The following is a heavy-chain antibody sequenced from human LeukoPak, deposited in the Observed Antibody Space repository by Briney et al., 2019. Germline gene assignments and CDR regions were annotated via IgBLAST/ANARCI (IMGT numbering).Heavy chain of an antibody. V-gene: IGHV1-2*02. CDR2: INPNSGGT. CDR1: GYTFTGYY. CDR3: ARLFGGYYDSSGYYVPWSSRFDY. J-gene: IGHJ4*02. D-gene: IGHD3-22*01. Sequence: ASVKVSCKASGYTFTGYYMHWVRQAPGQGLEWMGWINPNSGGTNYAQKFQGRVTMTRDTSISTAYLQWSSLKASDTAMYYCARLFGGYYDSSGYYVPWSSRFDYWGQGTLVTVSS.